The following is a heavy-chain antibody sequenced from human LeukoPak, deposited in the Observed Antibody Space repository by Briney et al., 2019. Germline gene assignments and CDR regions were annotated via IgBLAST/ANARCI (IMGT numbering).Heavy chain of an antibody. J-gene: IGHJ4*02. V-gene: IGHV3-23*01. CDR2: ISGSGSST. CDR1: GFTFSSYA. D-gene: IGHD2-2*01. CDR3: AKDKVSCSSTSCYEEGWDY. Sequence: PGGSLRLSCAASGFTFSSYAMSWVRQAPGKGLEWVSAISGSGSSTYYADSVKGRFTISRDNSKNTLYLQMNSLRAEDTAVYYCAKDKVSCSSTSCYEEGWDYWGQGTLVTVSS.